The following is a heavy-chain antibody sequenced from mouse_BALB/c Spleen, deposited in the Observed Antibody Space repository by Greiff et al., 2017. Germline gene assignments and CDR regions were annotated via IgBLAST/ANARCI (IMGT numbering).Heavy chain of an antibody. V-gene: IGHV1-55*01. CDR1: GYNFTSYW. J-gene: IGHJ4*01. D-gene: IGHD2-14*01. CDR3: GRYDDDAMDY. Sequence: QVQLQQPGAELVKPGTSVKLSCKASGYNFTSYWINWVKLRPGQGLEWIGDIYPGSGSTNYNEKFKSKATLTVDTSSSTAYMQLSSLASEDSALYYCGRYDDDAMDYWGQGTSVTVSS. CDR2: IYPGSGST.